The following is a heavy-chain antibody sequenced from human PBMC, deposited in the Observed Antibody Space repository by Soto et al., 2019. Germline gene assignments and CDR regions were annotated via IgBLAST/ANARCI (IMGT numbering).Heavy chain of an antibody. J-gene: IGHJ2*01. V-gene: IGHV4-59*01. D-gene: IGHD3-22*01. CDR3: AGYHSSGTPYWYLDL. Sequence: PSETLSLTCTVSGGSISSYYWSWIRQPPGKGLEWIGYIYYSGSTNYNPSLKSRVTISVDTSKNQFSLKLSSVTAADTAVYYCAGYHSSGTPYWYLDLSGRGTMVTVST. CDR2: IYYSGST. CDR1: GGSISSYY.